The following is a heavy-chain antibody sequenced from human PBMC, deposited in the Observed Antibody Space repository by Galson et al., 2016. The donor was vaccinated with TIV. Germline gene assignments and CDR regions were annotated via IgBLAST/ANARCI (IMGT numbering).Heavy chain of an antibody. CDR1: GYTFTTHP. CDR3: ARPPYFGDYCYKYDS. J-gene: IGHJ4*02. D-gene: IGHD2-21*01. Sequence: SVKVSCKASGYTFTTHPIHWVRQAPGQRPEWMGWINAGNGDTKYSQRFQDRVTFTRDTSASTAYMELSSLTYEDTAVYYCARPPYFGDYCYKYDSWCQGTLLTVSS. CDR2: INAGNGDT. V-gene: IGHV1-3*01.